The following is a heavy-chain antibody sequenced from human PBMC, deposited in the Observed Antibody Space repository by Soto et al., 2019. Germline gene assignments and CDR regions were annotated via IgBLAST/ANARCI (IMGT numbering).Heavy chain of an antibody. D-gene: IGHD2-2*01. CDR3: ARGRPHTTSRCYLNY. CDR1: SGSLSDFY. J-gene: IGHJ4*02. V-gene: IGHV4-34*01. Sequence: ETLSLTCAVYSGSLSDFYWNWIRQPPGKGLEWIGEINSSGNTNYNPSLKSRVTISIDTSKNQFSLKLSSVTAADTAVYYCARGRPHTTSRCYLNYWGAGTLVTVSS. CDR2: INSSGNT.